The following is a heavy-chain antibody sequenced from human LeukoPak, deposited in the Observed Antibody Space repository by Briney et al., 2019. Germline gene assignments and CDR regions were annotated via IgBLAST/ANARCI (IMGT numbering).Heavy chain of an antibody. CDR3: ARDYCSGGSCYVGYFDY. Sequence: ASVKVSCKASGYTFTGYYMHWVRQAPGLGLEWMGWINPNSGGTNYAQKFQGRVTMTRDTSISTAYMELSRLRSEDTAVYYCARDYCSGGSCYVGYFDYWGQGTLVTVSS. CDR1: GYTFTGYY. D-gene: IGHD2-15*01. CDR2: INPNSGGT. V-gene: IGHV1-2*02. J-gene: IGHJ4*02.